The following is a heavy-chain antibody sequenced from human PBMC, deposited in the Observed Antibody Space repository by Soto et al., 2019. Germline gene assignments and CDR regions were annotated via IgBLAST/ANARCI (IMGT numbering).Heavy chain of an antibody. CDR2: ISYDGSNK. V-gene: IGHV3-30-3*01. J-gene: IGHJ4*02. Sequence: LRLSCAASGFTFSSYAMHWVRQAPGKGLEWVAVISYDGSNKYYADSVKGRFTISRDNSKNTLYLQMNSLRAEDTAVYYCARDKTVGATAIDYWGQGTLVTVSS. D-gene: IGHD1-26*01. CDR3: ARDKTVGATAIDY. CDR1: GFTFSSYA.